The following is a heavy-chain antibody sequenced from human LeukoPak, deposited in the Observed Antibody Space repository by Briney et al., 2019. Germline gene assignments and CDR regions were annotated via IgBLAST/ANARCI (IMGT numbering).Heavy chain of an antibody. Sequence: GGSLRLSCAASGFTFSSYGMHWVRQAPGKGLEWMAVISYDGSNKYFADSVKGRFTISRDNSKNTLYLQMNGLRGDDTAMYYCAKDSSGQFDYWGQGTLVTVSS. J-gene: IGHJ4*02. CDR3: AKDSSGQFDY. V-gene: IGHV3-30*18. CDR1: GFTFSSYG. CDR2: ISYDGSNK. D-gene: IGHD6-19*01.